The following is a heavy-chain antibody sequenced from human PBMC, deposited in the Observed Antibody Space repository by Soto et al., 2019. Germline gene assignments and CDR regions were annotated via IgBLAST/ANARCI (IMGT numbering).Heavy chain of an antibody. D-gene: IGHD5-18*01. CDR3: ARDPEYGGTRAMVDY. CDR2: IIPIFGTA. J-gene: IGHJ4*02. V-gene: IGHV1-69*01. Sequence: QVQLVQSGAEVKKPGSSVKVSCKASGGTFSSYAISWVRQAPGQGLEWMGGIIPIFGTANYAQKFQGRVTITADESTSTAYMELSSLRSKDTAVYYCARDPEYGGTRAMVDYWGQGTLVTVSS. CDR1: GGTFSSYA.